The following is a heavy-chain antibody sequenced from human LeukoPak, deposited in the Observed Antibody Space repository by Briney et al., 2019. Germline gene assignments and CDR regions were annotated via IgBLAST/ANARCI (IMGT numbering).Heavy chain of an antibody. V-gene: IGHV3-43*01. Sequence: GGSLRLSCAASGFTFDDYTMHWVRQAPGKGLEWVSLISWDGGSTYYADSVKGRFTISRDNSKNSLYLQMNSLRTEDTALYYCAKDYCSGGSCYSGVWDYWGQGTLVTVSS. J-gene: IGHJ4*02. CDR2: ISWDGGST. CDR3: AKDYCSGGSCYSGVWDY. D-gene: IGHD2-15*01. CDR1: GFTFDDYT.